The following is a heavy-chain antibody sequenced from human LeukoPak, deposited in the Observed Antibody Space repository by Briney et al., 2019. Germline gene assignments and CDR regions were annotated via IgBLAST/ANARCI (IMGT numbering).Heavy chain of an antibody. CDR3: TRPYRTTMYCLYFFDY. CDR1: GFTFSSYA. J-gene: IGHJ4*02. D-gene: IGHD3-10*02. Sequence: GGSLRLSCAASGFTFSSYAFHWVRQAPGKGLEWVAITSSDGSNKHYADSVKGRFTISRDNSKNTLYLHMNSLRVEDTAVYYCTRPYRTTMYCLYFFDYWGQGTLVTVSS. V-gene: IGHV3-30*04. CDR2: TSSDGSNK.